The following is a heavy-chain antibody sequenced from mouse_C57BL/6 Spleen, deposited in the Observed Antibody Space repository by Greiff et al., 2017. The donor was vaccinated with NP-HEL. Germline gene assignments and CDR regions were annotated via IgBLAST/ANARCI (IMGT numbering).Heavy chain of an antibody. V-gene: IGHV1-50*01. CDR1: GYTFTSYW. J-gene: IGHJ2*01. Sequence: VKLQQPGAELVKPGASVKLSCKASGYTFTSYWMQWVKQRPGQGLEWIGEIDPSDSYTNYNQKFKGKATLTVDTSSSTAYMQLSSLTSEDSAVYYCARGAYYSNYSVVGFDYWGQGTTLTVSS. D-gene: IGHD2-5*01. CDR3: ARGAYYSNYSVVGFDY. CDR2: IDPSDSYT.